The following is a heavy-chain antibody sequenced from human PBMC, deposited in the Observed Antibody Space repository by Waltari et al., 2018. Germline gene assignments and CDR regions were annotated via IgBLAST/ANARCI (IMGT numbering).Heavy chain of an antibody. Sequence: EVQLLESGGGLVQSGGSLRLSCVVSGFTFSSYVMTWLRQAPGKVRRLVSTMTGGVVKTDYSEAIKGRFTSPRHNSENTMYLQMNSLRGEDTALYYCARNWAGIKQYYFDYWGQGSLVTVSS. J-gene: IGHJ4*02. D-gene: IGHD6-19*01. V-gene: IGHV3-23*01. CDR3: ARNWAGIKQYYFDY. CDR2: MTGGVVKT. CDR1: GFTFSSYV.